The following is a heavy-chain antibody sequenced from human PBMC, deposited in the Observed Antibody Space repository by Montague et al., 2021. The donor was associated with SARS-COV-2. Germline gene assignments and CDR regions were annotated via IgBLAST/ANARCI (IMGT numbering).Heavy chain of an antibody. D-gene: IGHD6-25*01. CDR1: IGSISSGSYY. CDR2: IYISGSA. Sequence: TLSLTCTVSIGSISSGSYYWSWIRQPAGKGLEWIGRIYISGSANYNSSLKSRVTISVDTSKNQFSLKLRSVTAADTAVYYCAGGGYSSGWNGLHWFDPWGQGTLVTVSS. J-gene: IGHJ5*02. V-gene: IGHV4-61*02. CDR3: AGGGYSSGWNGLHWFDP.